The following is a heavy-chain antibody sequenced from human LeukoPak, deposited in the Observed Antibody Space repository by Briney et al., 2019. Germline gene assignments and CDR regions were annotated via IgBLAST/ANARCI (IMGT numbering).Heavy chain of an antibody. CDR1: GYTFTDYY. Sequence: ASMKVSCKASGYTFTDYYMHWVRQAPVQGLEWMGWINPNSGDTKYGQKFQGWVTMTRDTSISTAYMELSRLTSDDTAVYYCASDRSYDKGPLDYWGQGTLVTVSS. V-gene: IGHV1-2*04. CDR2: INPNSGDT. CDR3: ASDRSYDKGPLDY. D-gene: IGHD3-22*01. J-gene: IGHJ4*02.